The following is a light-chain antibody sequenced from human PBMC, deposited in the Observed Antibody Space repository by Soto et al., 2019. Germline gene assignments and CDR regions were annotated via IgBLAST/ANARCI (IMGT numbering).Light chain of an antibody. J-gene: IGKJ4*01. CDR3: QHSYSTPRT. V-gene: IGKV1-39*01. CDR1: QDISDQ. CDR2: AAS. Sequence: DIHMTQSPSPVSASVGDRVTITCRASQDISDQLAWYQQKPGQAPTLLIFAASSLHTGVPSRFSGSGSGTDFTLTISSLQPEDFGTYYCQHSYSTPRTFGGGTKVDIK.